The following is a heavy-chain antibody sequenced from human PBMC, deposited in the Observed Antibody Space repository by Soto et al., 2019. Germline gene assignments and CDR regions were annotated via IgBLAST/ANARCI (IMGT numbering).Heavy chain of an antibody. V-gene: IGHV1-2*02. CDR1: GYTFTDYY. Sequence: ASVKVSCKASGYTFTDYYMHWVRQAPGQGLEWMGWINPNSGGTNYAQKFQGRVTMTRDTSISTAYMELSRLRSDDTAVYYCARKHSLDYIRWGLDPWGQGTLVTVSS. D-gene: IGHD4-4*01. CDR2: INPNSGGT. CDR3: ARKHSLDYIRWGLDP. J-gene: IGHJ5*02.